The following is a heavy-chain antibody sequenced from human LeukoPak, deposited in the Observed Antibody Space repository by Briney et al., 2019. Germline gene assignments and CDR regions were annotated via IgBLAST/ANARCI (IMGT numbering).Heavy chain of an antibody. Sequence: GGSLRLSCAASGFTFRSYAMSWVRQAPGKGLEGGSVVSGSGGNTYYADSVKGRFTISRDNSKDTLYLQMNSLRAEDTAVYYCAKNSGGNSYTHFDYWGQGILVTVST. CDR1: GFTFRSYA. J-gene: IGHJ4*02. V-gene: IGHV3-23*01. CDR2: VSGSGGNT. CDR3: AKNSGGNSYTHFDY. D-gene: IGHD2-15*01.